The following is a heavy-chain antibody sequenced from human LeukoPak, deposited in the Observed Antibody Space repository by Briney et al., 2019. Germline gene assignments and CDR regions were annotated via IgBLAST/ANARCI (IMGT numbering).Heavy chain of an antibody. CDR1: GRSISSYY. CDR2: IYYSGST. V-gene: IGHV4-59*07. CDR3: ARGVAAIDY. J-gene: IGHJ4*02. D-gene: IGHD1-26*01. Sequence: SDTLSLTCTLSGRSISSYYWGWIRQPPGKGMECIGYIYYSGSTNYNTSLKSRVTISVDTSKNQFSLKLSAVTAADTAVYYCARGVAAIDYWGQGTLATVSS.